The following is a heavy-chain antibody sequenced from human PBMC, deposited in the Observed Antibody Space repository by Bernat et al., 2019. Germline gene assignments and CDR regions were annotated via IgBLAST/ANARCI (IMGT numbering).Heavy chain of an antibody. CDR2: IKQDGSEK. CDR3: ARGVRGDNGFDI. D-gene: IGHD4-17*01. J-gene: IGHJ3*02. CDR1: GFTFSSYW. V-gene: IGHV3-7*03. Sequence: EVQLVESGGGLVQPGGTLRLSCAASGFTFSSYWMSWVRQAPGKGLEWVGNIKQDGSEKYYVDSVKGRFTISRDNAKNSLYLQMDSLRAGDTAVYFCARGVRGDNGFDIWGQGTTVIVSS.